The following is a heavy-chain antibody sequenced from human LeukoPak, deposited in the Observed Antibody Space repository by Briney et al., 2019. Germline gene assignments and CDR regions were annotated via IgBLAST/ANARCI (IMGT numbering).Heavy chain of an antibody. CDR2: IYYSGST. J-gene: IGHJ6*03. CDR1: GGSISSYY. Sequence: SETLSLTCTVSGGSISSYYWSWIRQPPGKGLEWIGYIYYSGSTNYNSSLKSRVTISVDTSKNQFSLKLSSVTAADTAVYYCARRLRGELLRCYYYYMDVWGKGTTVTVSS. D-gene: IGHD1-26*01. V-gene: IGHV4-59*01. CDR3: ARRLRGELLRCYYYYMDV.